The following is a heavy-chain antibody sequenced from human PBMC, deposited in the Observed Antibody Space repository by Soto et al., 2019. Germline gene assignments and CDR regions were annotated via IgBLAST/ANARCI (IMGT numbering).Heavy chain of an antibody. J-gene: IGHJ6*02. CDR3: ARGHSTDCSNGVCSFFYNHEMDV. Sequence: XSVKVSCKASGYSFTDYHIHWVRQAPVQGLEWLGRINPKSGGTSTAQKFQGWVTMTRDRSISTVYMELTRLRSDDKAVYFCARGHSTDCSNGVCSFFYNHEMDVWGQGTTVTV. CDR2: INPKSGGT. CDR1: GYSFTDYH. D-gene: IGHD2-8*01. V-gene: IGHV1-2*04.